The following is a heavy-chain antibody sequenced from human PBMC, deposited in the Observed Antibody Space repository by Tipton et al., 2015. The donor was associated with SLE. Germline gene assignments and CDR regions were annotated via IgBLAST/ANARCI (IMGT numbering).Heavy chain of an antibody. Sequence: LRLSCAVSGYSISSGYYWGCIRQPPGKGLEWIGSIYHSGSTYYNPSLKSRVTISVDTSKNQFSLKLSAVTAADTAVYYCARDLDYYDSGMDAFDIWGQGTMVSLSS. V-gene: IGHV4-38-2*02. J-gene: IGHJ3*02. CDR1: GYSISSGYY. CDR2: IYHSGST. D-gene: IGHD3-22*01. CDR3: ARDLDYYDSGMDAFDI.